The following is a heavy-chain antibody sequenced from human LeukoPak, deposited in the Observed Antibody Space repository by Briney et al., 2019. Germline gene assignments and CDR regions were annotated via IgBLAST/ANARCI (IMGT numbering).Heavy chain of an antibody. CDR1: GFSVSSCY. D-gene: IGHD3-3*01. J-gene: IGHJ5*02. CDR2: VYSSGKT. CDR3: AKGGPDFGWFDP. V-gene: IGHV3-66*03. Sequence: GGSLRLSCAASGFSVSSCYMNWVRQAPGKGLEWVSVVYSSGKTYYADSVKGRFTISRDNSKNTLYLQMNSLRAEDTAVYYCAKGGPDFGWFDPWGQGTLVTVSS.